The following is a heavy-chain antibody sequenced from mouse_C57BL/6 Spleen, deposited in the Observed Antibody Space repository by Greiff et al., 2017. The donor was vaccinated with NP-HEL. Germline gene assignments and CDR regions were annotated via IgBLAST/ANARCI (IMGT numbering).Heavy chain of an antibody. V-gene: IGHV1-19*01. D-gene: IGHD2-4*01. CDR3: ASAYDYDRAWFAY. CDR2: INPYNGGT. CDR1: GYTFTDYY. Sequence: EVQLQQSGPVLVKPGASVKMSCKASGYTFTDYYMNWVKQSHGKSLEWIGVINPYNGGTSYNQKFKGKATLTVDKSSSTAYMKLNSLTSEDSAVYYCASAYDYDRAWFAYWGQGTLVTVSA. J-gene: IGHJ3*01.